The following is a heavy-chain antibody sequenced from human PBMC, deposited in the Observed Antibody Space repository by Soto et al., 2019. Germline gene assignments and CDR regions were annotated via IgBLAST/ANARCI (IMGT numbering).Heavy chain of an antibody. J-gene: IGHJ4*02. Sequence: SETLSLTCAVYGGSFSGYYWSWIRQHPGKGLEWIGYIYYSGSTYYNPSLKSRVTISVDASKNQFSLKLSSVTAADTAVYYCARGSDSSGYYWWGQGTLVTVSS. CDR1: GGSFSGYY. V-gene: IGHV4-31*11. CDR2: IYYSGST. CDR3: ARGSDSSGYYW. D-gene: IGHD3-22*01.